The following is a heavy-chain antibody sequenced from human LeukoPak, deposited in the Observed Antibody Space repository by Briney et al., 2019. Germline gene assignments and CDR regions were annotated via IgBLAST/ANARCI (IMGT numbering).Heavy chain of an antibody. D-gene: IGHD3-22*01. Sequence: GGSLRLSCAASGFTFSSYGMHWVRQAPGKGLEWVAVISYDGSNKYYADSVKGRFTLSRDNSKNTLYLQMNSLRAEDTAVYYCAKEDSSGYYYSAWGQGTLVTVSS. V-gene: IGHV3-30*18. J-gene: IGHJ5*02. CDR1: GFTFSSYG. CDR3: AKEDSSGYYYSA. CDR2: ISYDGSNK.